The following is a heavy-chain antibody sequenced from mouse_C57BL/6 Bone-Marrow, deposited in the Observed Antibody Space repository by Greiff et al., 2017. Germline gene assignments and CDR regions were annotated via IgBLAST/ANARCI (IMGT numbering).Heavy chain of an antibody. D-gene: IGHD1-1*01. J-gene: IGHJ3*01. CDR3: TTDCCGSF. V-gene: IGHV14-4*01. CDR1: GFNIKDDY. CDR2: IDPENGDT. Sequence: VQLKESGAELVRPGASVKLSCTASGFNIKDDYMHWVKQRPEQGLEWIGWIDPENGDTEYASKFQGKATITADTSSNTAYLQLSSLTSEDTAVYYCTTDCCGSFRGQGTLVTVSA.